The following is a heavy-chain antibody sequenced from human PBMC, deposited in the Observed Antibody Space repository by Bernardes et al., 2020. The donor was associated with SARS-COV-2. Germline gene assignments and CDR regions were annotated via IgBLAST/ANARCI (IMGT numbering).Heavy chain of an antibody. CDR3: ARDFDGNSGSFDP. Sequence: ASAKVSCKASRYTLTSYDLNWVRQAPGQGLEWLGWMNPNNGNTGYVQEFQGRVTMTRDTSISTAYMELRSLSSEDTAVYHCARDFDGNSGSFDPRGQGTLVTVSS. CDR1: RYTLTSYD. CDR2: MNPNNGNT. D-gene: IGHD1-26*01. J-gene: IGHJ5*02. V-gene: IGHV1-8*01.